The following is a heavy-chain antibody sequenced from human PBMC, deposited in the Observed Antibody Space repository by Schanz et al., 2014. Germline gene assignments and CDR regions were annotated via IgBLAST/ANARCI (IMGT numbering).Heavy chain of an antibody. Sequence: EVRLLESGGGLVQPGGSLRLSCVASGFTFNSYAMSWVRQAPGKGLEWVSAISGSGASTYYADSVKGRFTISRDNSKNTLYLQMNSLRAEDTAVYYCAKDQGSYGSGSYSYFDYWGQGTLATVSS. J-gene: IGHJ4*02. CDR2: ISGSGAST. CDR1: GFTFNSYA. CDR3: AKDQGSYGSGSYSYFDY. D-gene: IGHD3-10*01. V-gene: IGHV3-23*01.